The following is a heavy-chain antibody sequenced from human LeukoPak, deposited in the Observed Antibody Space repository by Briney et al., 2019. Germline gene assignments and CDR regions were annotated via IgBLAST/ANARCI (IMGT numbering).Heavy chain of an antibody. CDR1: GVSISSGDYY. D-gene: IGHD1-14*01. J-gene: IGHJ6*02. CDR3: ARANNHKLYGMDV. V-gene: IGHV4-30-4*01. CDR2: IYYSGST. Sequence: SETLSLTCTVSGVSISSGDYYWSWIRQPPGKGLEWIGNIYYSGSTSYNPSLKSRVTMSLDTSKNQFSLKLSSVTAADTAVYYCARANNHKLYGMDVWGQGTTVTVSS.